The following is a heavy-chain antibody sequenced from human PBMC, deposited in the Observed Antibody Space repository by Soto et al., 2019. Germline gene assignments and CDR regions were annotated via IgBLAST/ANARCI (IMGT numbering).Heavy chain of an antibody. CDR1: GFTFSHQT. V-gene: IGHV3-64D*06. J-gene: IGHJ4*02. CDR3: FNDLHNPEWC. Sequence: PGGSLRLSCSASGFTFSHQTMYWVRQAPGKGLEYVSAIGLTGGGAYYADSVKGRFTISRDNSKSKLFLEMTSLRPDDTASYYCFNDLHNPEWCWGQGTLVTVSS. D-gene: IGHD2-15*01. CDR2: IGLTGGGA.